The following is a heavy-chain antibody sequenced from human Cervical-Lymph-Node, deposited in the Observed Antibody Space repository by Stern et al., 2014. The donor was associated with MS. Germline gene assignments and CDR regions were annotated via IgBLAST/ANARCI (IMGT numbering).Heavy chain of an antibody. CDR3: ARDPRSRTTVTS. D-gene: IGHD4-17*01. Sequence: VQLVESGPGLVKPSQTLSLTCIVSGGTISNDGYYWSWIRQHPGKGLEWIGYIYYSGVTYYNPSLKSRVTISIDTSNNPFSLTLNSGTAAGTGVDFWARDPRSRTTVTSWGQGTLVTVSS. J-gene: IGHJ5*02. V-gene: IGHV4-31*03. CDR1: GGTISNDGYY. CDR2: IYYSGVT.